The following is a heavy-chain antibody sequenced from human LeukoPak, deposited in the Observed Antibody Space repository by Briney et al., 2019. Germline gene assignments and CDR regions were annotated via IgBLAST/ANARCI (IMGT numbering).Heavy chain of an antibody. Sequence: PGGSLRLSCAASGFTFSSYSMNWVRQAPGKGLEWIGSIYYSGSTYYNPSLKSRVTISVDTSKNQFSLKLSSVTAADTAVYYCARGAYCSSTSCYLGRLTWYWGQGTLVTVSS. D-gene: IGHD2-2*01. CDR3: ARGAYCSSTSCYLGRLTWY. V-gene: IGHV4-59*05. J-gene: IGHJ4*02. CDR2: IYYSGST. CDR1: GFTFSSYSMN.